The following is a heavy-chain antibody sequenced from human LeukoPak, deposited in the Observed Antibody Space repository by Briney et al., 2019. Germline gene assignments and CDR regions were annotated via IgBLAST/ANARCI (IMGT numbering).Heavy chain of an antibody. CDR2: ISYDGSNK. J-gene: IGHJ3*02. Sequence: GGSLRLSCAASGFTFSSYAMRWVRQAPGKGLEWVAVISYDGSNKYYADSVKGRFTISRDNSKNTLYLQMNSLRAEDTAVYYCARDGTTLGDAFDIWGQGTMVTVSS. CDR1: GFTFSSYA. D-gene: IGHD4-23*01. CDR3: ARDGTTLGDAFDI. V-gene: IGHV3-30*04.